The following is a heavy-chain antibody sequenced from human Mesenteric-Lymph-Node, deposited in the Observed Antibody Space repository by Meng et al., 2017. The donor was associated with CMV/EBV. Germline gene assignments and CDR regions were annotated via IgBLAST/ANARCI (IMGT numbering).Heavy chain of an antibody. CDR1: GYTFTGYY. Sequence: ASVKVSCKASGYTFTGYYMHWARQAPGQGLEWMGWINPNSGGTNSAQKFQGRVTMTRDTSISTAYMELNRLRSNDTAVYYCARVVSAAIKYFDLWGRGTLVTVSS. D-gene: IGHD2-2*01. CDR2: INPNSGGT. V-gene: IGHV1-2*02. CDR3: ARVVSAAIKYFDL. J-gene: IGHJ2*01.